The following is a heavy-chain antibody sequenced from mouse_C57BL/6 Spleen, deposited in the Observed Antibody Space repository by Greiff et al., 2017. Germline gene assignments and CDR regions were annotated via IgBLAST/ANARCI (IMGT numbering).Heavy chain of an antibody. D-gene: IGHD2-1*01. Sequence: EVQLQQSGPELVRPGASVKIPCKASGYTFTDYNMDWVKQSHGKSLEWIGDINPNNGGTIYNQKFKGKATLTVDKSSSTAYMELRSLTSEDTAVYYCAREAYGNYVRGAMDYWGQGTSVTVSS. V-gene: IGHV1-18*01. CDR1: GYTFTDYN. CDR3: AREAYGNYVRGAMDY. J-gene: IGHJ4*01. CDR2: INPNNGGT.